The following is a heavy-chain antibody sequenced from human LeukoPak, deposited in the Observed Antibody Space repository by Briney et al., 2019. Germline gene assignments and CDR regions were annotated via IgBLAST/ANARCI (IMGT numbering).Heavy chain of an antibody. Sequence: PGGSLRLSCVVSEFGVTTYYMHWVRQAPGKGLEWVSVIYSGGTTYYAVSVAGRFTISRDHYKNTVYLQMNRLRAEDTAVYYCARGAGNYEGDDAFDVWGQGTLVTVSS. J-gene: IGHJ3*01. CDR2: IYSGGTT. D-gene: IGHD3-22*01. CDR1: EFGVTTYY. CDR3: ARGAGNYEGDDAFDV. V-gene: IGHV3-66*01.